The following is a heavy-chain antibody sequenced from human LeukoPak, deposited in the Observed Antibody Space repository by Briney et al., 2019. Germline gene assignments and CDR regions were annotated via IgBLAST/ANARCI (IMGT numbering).Heavy chain of an antibody. CDR3: ARGDEGDTTVLRGGYFDY. Sequence: WGSLRLSCAASGFTFSDYCMTWIRQAPGKGLEYISFITSSGTTTYYADSLKGRFTISRDNAKNSLHLQMASLRAEDAAVYDCARGDEGDTTVLRGGYFDYWGQGTLVTVSS. CDR1: GFTFSDYC. J-gene: IGHJ4*02. V-gene: IGHV3-11*04. CDR2: ITSSGTTT. D-gene: IGHD4-17*01.